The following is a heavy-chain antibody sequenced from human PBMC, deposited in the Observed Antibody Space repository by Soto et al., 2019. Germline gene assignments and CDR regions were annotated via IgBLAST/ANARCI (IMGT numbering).Heavy chain of an antibody. J-gene: IGHJ4*02. V-gene: IGHV4-30-4*01. D-gene: IGHD3-10*01. CDR2: IYYSGST. CDR3: ARARLPMVRGVIKGGFDY. CDR1: GGSISSGDYY. Sequence: PSETLSLTCTVSGGSISSGDYYWSWIRQPPGKGLEWIGYIYYSGSTYYNPSLKSRVTISVDTSKNQFSLKLSSVTAADTAVCYCARARLPMVRGVIKGGFDYWGQGTLVTVSS.